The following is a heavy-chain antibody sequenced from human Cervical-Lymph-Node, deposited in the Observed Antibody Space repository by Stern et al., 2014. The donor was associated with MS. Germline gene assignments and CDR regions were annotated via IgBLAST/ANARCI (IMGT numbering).Heavy chain of an antibody. CDR2: INRNSGGT. J-gene: IGHJ4*02. CDR1: GYTFTGYYY. CDR3: ATIDYGDYKDY. Sequence: QVQLVQSGAEVKTPGASVKVSCQASGYTFTGYYYLHWVSQAPGQGLERVGRINRNSGGTNYAQKFQGRVTMTRDTSISTVYMELSSLRSDDTAVYYCATIDYGDYKDYWGQGTLVTVSS. D-gene: IGHD4-17*01. V-gene: IGHV1-2*06.